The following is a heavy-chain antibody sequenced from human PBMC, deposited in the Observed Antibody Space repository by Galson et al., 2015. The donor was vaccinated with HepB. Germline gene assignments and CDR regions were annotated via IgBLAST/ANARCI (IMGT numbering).Heavy chain of an antibody. Sequence: SVKISCKTSGYTFTGYYMHWMRQAPGQGLEWMGWINPNSGGTNYAQKFQGRVTMTRDTSISTAYMELSRLRSDDTAVYYCARDMYYYDSSGLGVVDYWGQGTLVTVSS. CDR1: GYTFTGYY. CDR3: ARDMYYYDSSGLGVVDY. D-gene: IGHD3-22*01. V-gene: IGHV1-2*02. J-gene: IGHJ4*02. CDR2: INPNSGGT.